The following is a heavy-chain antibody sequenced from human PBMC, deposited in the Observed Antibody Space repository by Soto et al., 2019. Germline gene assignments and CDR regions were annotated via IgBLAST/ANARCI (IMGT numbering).Heavy chain of an antibody. CDR1: GYTFSDYY. J-gene: IGHJ6*02. V-gene: IGHV1-2*02. Sequence: QVQLVQSGAEVKKPGASVRVSCKPSGYTFSDYYMHWVRQAPGQGLEWMGWIIPKSDGTKTAQKFQGRVTMTRDTSTNMFYLELSTLRSDDTAIYYCAGDRRGSGSFDGLDDWGQGTTVTVSS. D-gene: IGHD3-10*01. CDR3: AGDRRGSGSFDGLDD. CDR2: IIPKSDGT.